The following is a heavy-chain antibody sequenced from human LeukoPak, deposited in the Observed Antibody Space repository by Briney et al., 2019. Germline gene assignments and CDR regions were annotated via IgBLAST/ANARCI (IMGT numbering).Heavy chain of an antibody. CDR3: ARDPRVAAAGTGKVYYYYYYMDV. Sequence: GGSLRLSCAASGFTFSSYSMNWVRQAPGKGLEWVSYISSSSSTIYYADSVKGRFAISRDNAKNSLYLQMNSLRAEDTAVYYCARDPRVAAAGTGKVYYYYYYMDVWGKGTTVTVSS. V-gene: IGHV3-48*04. CDR1: GFTFSSYS. CDR2: ISSSSSTI. D-gene: IGHD6-13*01. J-gene: IGHJ6*03.